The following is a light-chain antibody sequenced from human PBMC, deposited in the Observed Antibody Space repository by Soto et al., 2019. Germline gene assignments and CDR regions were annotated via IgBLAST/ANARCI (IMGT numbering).Light chain of an antibody. J-gene: IGKJ4*01. CDR2: GAS. CDR3: QQYGSSPGT. V-gene: IGKV3-20*01. Sequence: EIVLTQSPGTLSLSPGERATLSCRASQSVSSSYLAWYQQKPGQAPRLLIYGASSRATGIPDRFSGSGSGTDFTLTISRLEPEDFAGYYCQQYGSSPGTVGGGTKVEIK. CDR1: QSVSSSY.